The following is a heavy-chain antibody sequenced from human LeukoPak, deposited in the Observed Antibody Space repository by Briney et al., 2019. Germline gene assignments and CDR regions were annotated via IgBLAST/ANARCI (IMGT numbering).Heavy chain of an antibody. CDR2: IYHSGST. D-gene: IGHD3-3*01. J-gene: IGHJ5*02. CDR3: AKGSSDFWSGYYLNWFDP. Sequence: SQTLSLTCTVSGGSISSGGYYWSWIRQHPGKGLEWIGYIYHSGSTYYNPSLKSRVTISVDTSKNQFSLKLSSVTAADTAVYYCAKGSSDFWSGYYLNWFDPWGQGTLVTASS. V-gene: IGHV4-31*03. CDR1: GGSISSGGYY.